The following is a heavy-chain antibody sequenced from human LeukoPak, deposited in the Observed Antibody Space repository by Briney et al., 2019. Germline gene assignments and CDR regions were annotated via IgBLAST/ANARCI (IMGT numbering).Heavy chain of an antibody. CDR2: ISGSGGST. D-gene: IGHD2-15*01. CDR3: AKIVVVVAATDYYFDY. Sequence: GGSLRLSCAASGFTFSSYGMSWVRQAPGKGLEWVSAISGSGGSTYYADSVKGRFTISRDNAKNSLYLQMNSLRAEDTAVYYCAKIVVVVAATDYYFDYWGQGTLVTVSS. V-gene: IGHV3-23*01. CDR1: GFTFSSYG. J-gene: IGHJ4*02.